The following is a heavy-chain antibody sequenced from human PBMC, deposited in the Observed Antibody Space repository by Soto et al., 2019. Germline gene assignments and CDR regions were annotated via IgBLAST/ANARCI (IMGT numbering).Heavy chain of an antibody. CDR3: APVAYGDGLAY. D-gene: IGHD4-17*01. Sequence: GGSLRLSCAASGFTFSSYWMSWVRQAPGKGLEWVANIKQDGSEKYYVDSVKGRFTISRDNAKNSLFLQMNRLRAADTALYYSAPVAYGDGLAYWGQGTLVTVSS. V-gene: IGHV3-7*03. CDR1: GFTFSSYW. CDR2: IKQDGSEK. J-gene: IGHJ4*02.